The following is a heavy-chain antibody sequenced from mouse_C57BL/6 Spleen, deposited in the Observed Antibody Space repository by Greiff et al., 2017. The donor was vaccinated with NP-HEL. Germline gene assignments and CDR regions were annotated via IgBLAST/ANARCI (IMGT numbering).Heavy chain of an antibody. J-gene: IGHJ3*01. D-gene: IGHD1-1*01. CDR3: ACLYYGSSPRFAY. Sequence: VQLQQPGAELVKPGASVKLSCKASGYTFTSYWMHWVKQRPGQGLEWIGMIHPNSGSTNYNEKFKSKATLTVDKSSSTAYMQLSSLTSEDSAVYYCACLYYGSSPRFAYWGQGTLVTVSA. CDR2: IHPNSGST. CDR1: GYTFTSYW. V-gene: IGHV1-64*01.